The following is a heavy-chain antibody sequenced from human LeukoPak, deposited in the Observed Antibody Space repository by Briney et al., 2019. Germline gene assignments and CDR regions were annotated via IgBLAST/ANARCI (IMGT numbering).Heavy chain of an antibody. J-gene: IGHJ4*02. CDR1: GFTFSTYG. CDR2: ISSSSTTR. V-gene: IGHV3-48*02. D-gene: IGHD6-13*01. CDR3: ARDPHIAAAGTIFDY. Sequence: PGGSLRLSCAASGFTFSTYGMGWVRQAPGKGLEWVSYISSSSTTRYYADSVKGRFTISRDNAKNSLYLQMNSLRDEDSAVYYCARDPHIAAAGTIFDYWGQGTLVTVSS.